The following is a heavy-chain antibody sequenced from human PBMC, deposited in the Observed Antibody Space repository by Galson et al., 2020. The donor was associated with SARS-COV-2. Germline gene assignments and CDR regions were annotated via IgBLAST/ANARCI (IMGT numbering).Heavy chain of an antibody. J-gene: IGHJ4*02. CDR3: TREPEYSRSWPYFGY. CDR1: GFTFGDYA. V-gene: IGHV3-49*03. D-gene: IGHD6-13*01. Sequence: GESLKISCTASGFTFGDYAMSWFRQAPGKGLEWVGFIRSKAYGGTTEYAASVKGRFTISRDDSKSIAYLQMNSLKTEDTAVYYCTREPEYSRSWPYFGYWGQGTLVSVSS. CDR2: IRSKAYGGTT.